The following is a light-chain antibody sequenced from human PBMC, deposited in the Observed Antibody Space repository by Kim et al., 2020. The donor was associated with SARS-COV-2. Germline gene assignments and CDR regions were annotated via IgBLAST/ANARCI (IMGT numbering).Light chain of an antibody. V-gene: IGKV1-39*01. CDR1: QSISSY. Sequence: DIQMTQSPSSLSASVGDRVTITCRASQSISSYLNWYQQKPGKAPKLLIYAASSLQSGVPSRFSGSGSGTDFTLTISSLQPEDFATYYCQQSYSTPFTFGGGTKLEL. J-gene: IGKJ4*01. CDR2: AAS. CDR3: QQSYSTPFT.